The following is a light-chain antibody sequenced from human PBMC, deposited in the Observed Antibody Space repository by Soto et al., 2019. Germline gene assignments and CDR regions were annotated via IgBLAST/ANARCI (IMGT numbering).Light chain of an antibody. CDR2: DAS. Sequence: EIVLTQSPATLSLSPGERATLSCRASQSVSSYLAWYRQKPGQAPRLLIYDASNRATGIPARFSGSGSGTDFTLAISRPGPEDFAVYYRQQPSSRADPFCQGTKLEIK. CDR1: QSVSSY. CDR3: QQPSSRADP. V-gene: IGKV3-11*01. J-gene: IGKJ2*01.